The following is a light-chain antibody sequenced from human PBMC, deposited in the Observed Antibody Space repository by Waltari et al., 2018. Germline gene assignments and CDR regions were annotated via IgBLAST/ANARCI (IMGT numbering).Light chain of an antibody. CDR3: QQYSEWPPLT. J-gene: IGKJ4*01. CDR2: GSS. V-gene: IGKV3-15*01. CDR1: RSISKN. Sequence: ETVMTQSPATLSVSPGESVTLSCRASRSISKNLAWYQQRRGQAPRLLISGSSTRATDVPARFSGSGSGTEFTLTISNIQSEDFAVYYCQQYSEWPPLTFGGGTKVEI.